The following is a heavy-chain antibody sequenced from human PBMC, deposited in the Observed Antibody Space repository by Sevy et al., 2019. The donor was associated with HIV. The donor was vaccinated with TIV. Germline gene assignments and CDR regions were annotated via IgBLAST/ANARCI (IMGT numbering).Heavy chain of an antibody. D-gene: IGHD1-26*01. Sequence: GGSLRLSCAASGFTFSSYAMHWVRQAPGKGLEWVAVISYDGSNKYYADSVKGRFTISRDNSKNTLYLQMNSLRAEDTAVYHCARDPQGSYYYLDYWGQGTLVTVSS. J-gene: IGHJ4*02. CDR2: ISYDGSNK. CDR3: ARDPQGSYYYLDY. V-gene: IGHV3-30*04. CDR1: GFTFSSYA.